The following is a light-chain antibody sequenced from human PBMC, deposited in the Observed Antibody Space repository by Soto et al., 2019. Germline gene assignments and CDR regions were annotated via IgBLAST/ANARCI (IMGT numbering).Light chain of an antibody. CDR3: AAWDDSLSAGV. Sequence: QSVLTQPPSASGTPGQRVTISCSGSSSNIGTNYVYCYQQLPGTTPKLLMYRNNQRPSGVPDRFSGSKSGTSASLAISGLRSEDEADYYGAAWDDSLSAGVVGGGTKLTVL. CDR2: RNN. V-gene: IGLV1-47*01. CDR1: SSNIGTNY. J-gene: IGLJ3*02.